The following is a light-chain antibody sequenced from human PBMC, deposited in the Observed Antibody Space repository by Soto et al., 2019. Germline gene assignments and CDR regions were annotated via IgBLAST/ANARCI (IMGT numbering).Light chain of an antibody. V-gene: IGLV1-40*01. CDR3: EAYGSSLSGYV. CDR2: SNT. J-gene: IGLJ1*01. CDR1: SSDIGAAYD. Sequence: QSVLTQPPSVSGAPGQRVTVSCTGGSSDIGAAYDVHWYQQLPGTAPKLLIYSNTYRPSGVPDRFSGSKSGTSASLTITGLQAADEADYYCEAYGSSLSGYVFGTGTKVTVL.